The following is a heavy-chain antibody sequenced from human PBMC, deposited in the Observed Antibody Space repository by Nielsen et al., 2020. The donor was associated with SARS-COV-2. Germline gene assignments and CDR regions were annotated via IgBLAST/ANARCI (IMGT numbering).Heavy chain of an antibody. D-gene: IGHD6-6*01. CDR3: ARPKYPLGAARKEYFQH. J-gene: IGHJ1*01. CDR1: GGSFSGYY. V-gene: IGHV4-34*01. CDR2: INHSGST. Sequence: SETLSLTCAVYGGSFSGYYWSWIRQPPGKGLEWIGEINHSGSTNYNPSLKSRVTILVDTSKNQFSLKLSSVTAADTAVYYCARPKYPLGAARKEYFQHWGQGTLVTVSS.